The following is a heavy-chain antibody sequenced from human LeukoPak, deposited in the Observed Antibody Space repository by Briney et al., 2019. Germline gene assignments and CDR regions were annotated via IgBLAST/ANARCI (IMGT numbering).Heavy chain of an antibody. CDR3: AGLEGISYYFDY. D-gene: IGHD1-1*01. CDR1: GGSISSGGYY. J-gene: IGHJ4*02. Sequence: PSETLSLTCTVSGGSISSGGYYWSWIRQRPGKGLEWIGYIYYSGSTYYNPSLKSRVTISVDTSKNQFSLKLSSVTAADTAVYYCAGLEGISYYFDYWGQGTLVTVSS. V-gene: IGHV4-31*03. CDR2: IYYSGST.